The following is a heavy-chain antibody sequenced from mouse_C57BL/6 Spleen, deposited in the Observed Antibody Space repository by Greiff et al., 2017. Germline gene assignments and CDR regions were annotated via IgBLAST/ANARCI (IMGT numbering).Heavy chain of an antibody. D-gene: IGHD3-3*01. CDR3: ARRRDGGDY. J-gene: IGHJ4*01. CDR2: INPNNGGT. Sequence: EVQLQQSGPELVKPGASVKISCKASGYTFTDYYMNWVKQSHGKSLEWIGDINPNNGGTSYNQKFKGKATLTVDKSSSTAYMELRSLTSEDSAVYYCARRRDGGDYWGQGTSVTVSS. CDR1: GYTFTDYY. V-gene: IGHV1-26*01.